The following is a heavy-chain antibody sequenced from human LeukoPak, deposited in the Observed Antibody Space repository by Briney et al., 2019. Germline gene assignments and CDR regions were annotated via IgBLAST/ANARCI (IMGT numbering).Heavy chain of an antibody. J-gene: IGHJ4*02. CDR1: DDSFSSNSYY. V-gene: IGHV4-61*02. CDR2: IYTSGST. D-gene: IGHD1-26*01. CDR3: ARQGSGSHKD. Sequence: PSETLSLTCTVSDDSFSSNSYYWAWIRQPAGKGLEWIGRIYTSGSTNYNPSLKSRVTISVDTSKNQFSLKVSSVTAADTAVYYCARQGSGSHKDWGQGTLVTVSS.